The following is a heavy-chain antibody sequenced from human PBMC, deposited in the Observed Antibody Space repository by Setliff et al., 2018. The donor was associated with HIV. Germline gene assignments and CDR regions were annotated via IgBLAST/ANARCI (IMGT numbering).Heavy chain of an antibody. J-gene: IGHJ6*02. CDR1: GYTFTGYY. V-gene: IGHV1-2*02. Sequence: ASVKVSCKASGYTFTGYYMHWVRQAPGQGLGWMGWINPNSGGTNYAQKFQGRVTMTRDTSISTAYMELSRLRSADTAVYYCARENLEGYYYYGMDVWGQGTTVTVSS. CDR2: INPNSGGT. CDR3: ARENLEGYYYYGMDV. D-gene: IGHD3-3*01.